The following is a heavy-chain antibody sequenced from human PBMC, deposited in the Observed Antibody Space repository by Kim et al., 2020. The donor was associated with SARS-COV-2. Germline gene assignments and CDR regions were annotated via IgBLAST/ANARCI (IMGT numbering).Heavy chain of an antibody. CDR3: ARHRYYCDSSGPMYYFDY. Sequence: SETLSLTCTVSGGSISSSSYYWGWIRQPQGKGREWIGSIYYSGSTYYTPYLNSHVTISVDTSKNQFSLKLSSVTAAGTAVYYCARHRYYCDSSGPMYYFDYGGQETRVTVSS. D-gene: IGHD3-22*01. CDR2: IYYSGST. J-gene: IGHJ4*02. V-gene: IGHV4-39*01. CDR1: GGSISSSSYY.